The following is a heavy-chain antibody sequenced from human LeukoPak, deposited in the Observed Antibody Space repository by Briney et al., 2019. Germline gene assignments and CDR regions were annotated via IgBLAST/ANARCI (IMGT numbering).Heavy chain of an antibody. CDR2: IGSAGDI. D-gene: IGHD1-26*01. CDR1: GFTFSSYD. V-gene: IGHV3-13*04. Sequence: GGSLRLSCAASGFTFSSYDMHWVRQTTGNGLEWVSVIGSAGDIYYSGSVKGRFIISRENAKNSLYLQMDTLRVGDTAVYYCARAGSGSYYFDYWGQGTLVTVSS. J-gene: IGHJ4*02. CDR3: ARAGSGSYYFDY.